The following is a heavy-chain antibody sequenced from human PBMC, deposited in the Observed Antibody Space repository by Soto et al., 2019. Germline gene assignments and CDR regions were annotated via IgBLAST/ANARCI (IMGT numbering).Heavy chain of an antibody. Sequence: ASVKVSCKASGYTFTSYAISWVRQAPGQGLEWMGWINAYNGNTNYAQKLQGRVTMTTDTSTSTAYMELSSLTSEDTAVYYCARDDSGFSGSHYIDYFNYWGQGALVTVSS. V-gene: IGHV1-18*01. CDR1: GYTFTSYA. CDR2: INAYNGNT. D-gene: IGHD1-26*01. CDR3: ARDDSGFSGSHYIDYFNY. J-gene: IGHJ4*02.